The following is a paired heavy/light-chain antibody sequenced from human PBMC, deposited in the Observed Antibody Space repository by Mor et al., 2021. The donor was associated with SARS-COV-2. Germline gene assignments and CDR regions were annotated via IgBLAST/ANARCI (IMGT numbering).Heavy chain of an antibody. V-gene: IGHV3-48*02. Sequence: EVQLVQSGGGLVQPGGSLRLSCAASGFSLTNYKMNWVRQAPGKGLEWVSYITSISSTLYYADFVKGRFTISRDNVKNLLFLQMNSLKDEDTAMYYCSRGASGFDYWGQGTLVTVSS. J-gene: IGHJ4*02. CDR2: ITSISSTL. CDR1: GFSLTNYK. CDR3: SRGASGFDY.
Light chain of an antibody. V-gene: IGLV10-54*04. CDR3: SSWDSSLSAWV. CDR2: NNN. CDR1: SNNVGDQG. J-gene: IGLJ3*02. Sequence: QAGLTQPPSVSKDLRQTATLTCTGNSNNVGDQGAAWLQQHQGHPPKLLSYNNNNRPSGISDRFSASRSGNTASLTITGLQPEDEADYYCSSWDSSLSAWVFGGGTKLTVL.